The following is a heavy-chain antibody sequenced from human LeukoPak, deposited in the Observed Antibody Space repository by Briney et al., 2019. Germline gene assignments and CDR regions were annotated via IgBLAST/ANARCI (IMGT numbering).Heavy chain of an antibody. V-gene: IGHV3-15*01. Sequence: GGSLRLSCAASGFTFSNAWMSWVRQAPGKGLEWVGRIKSKTDGGTTDYAAPVKGRLTISRDDSKNTLYLQMSSLKTEDTAVYYCTTDPFTYYDFWSGPNWFDPWGQGTLVTVSS. CDR2: IKSKTDGGTT. CDR1: GFTFSNAW. CDR3: TTDPFTYYDFWSGPNWFDP. D-gene: IGHD3-3*01. J-gene: IGHJ5*02.